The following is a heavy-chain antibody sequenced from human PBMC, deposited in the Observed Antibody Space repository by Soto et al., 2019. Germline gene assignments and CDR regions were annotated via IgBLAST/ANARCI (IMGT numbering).Heavy chain of an antibody. CDR2: IYYSGST. Sequence: SETLSLTCTVSGGSISSYYWSWIRQPPGKGLEWIGYIYYSGSTNYNPSLKSRVTISVDTSKNQFSLKLSSVTAADTAVYYCARVLEVATINYYYYGMDVWGQGTTVTVSS. CDR1: GGSISSYY. D-gene: IGHD5-12*01. CDR3: ARVLEVATINYYYYGMDV. V-gene: IGHV4-59*01. J-gene: IGHJ6*02.